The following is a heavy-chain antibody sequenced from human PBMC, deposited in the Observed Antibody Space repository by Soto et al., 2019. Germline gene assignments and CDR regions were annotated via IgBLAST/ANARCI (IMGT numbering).Heavy chain of an antibody. V-gene: IGHV1-18*01. J-gene: IGHJ6*02. Sequence: ASVKVSCTASGYTFTSYGISWVRQAPGQGLEWMGWISAYNGNTNYAQKLQGRVTMITDTSTSTAYMELRSLRSDDTAVYYCARAGDDCSLGICYYYGMDVWGQGTTVTVSS. CDR2: ISAYNGNT. D-gene: IGHD2-21*02. CDR1: GYTFTSYG. CDR3: ARAGDDCSLGICYYYGMDV.